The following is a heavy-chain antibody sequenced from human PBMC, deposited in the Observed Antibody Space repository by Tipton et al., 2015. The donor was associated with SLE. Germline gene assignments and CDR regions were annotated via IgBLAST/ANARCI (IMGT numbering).Heavy chain of an antibody. V-gene: IGHV4-38-2*01. J-gene: IGHJ6*02. CDR3: ARADDMLGGGMDV. CDR2: IYHSGST. Sequence: GLVKPSETLSLTCGVSGYSISSGSYWCWIRQPPGKGLEWIGSIYHSGSTYYNPSLKSRVTISIDMSKNQFSLKLSSVTAADTAVYYCARADDMLGGGMDVWGQGTTVTVSS. CDR1: GYSISSGSY. D-gene: IGHD3-9*01.